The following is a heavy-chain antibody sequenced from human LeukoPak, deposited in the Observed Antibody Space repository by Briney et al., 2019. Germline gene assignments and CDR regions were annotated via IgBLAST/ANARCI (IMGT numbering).Heavy chain of an antibody. Sequence: ASETLSLTCTVSGGSISSYYWSWIRQPPGKGLEWIGYIYYSGSTNYNPSLKSRVTISVDTSKNQFSLKLSSVTAADTAVYYCARCHGDYGVVDYWGQGTLVTVSS. CDR2: IYYSGST. CDR1: GGSISSYY. D-gene: IGHD4-17*01. V-gene: IGHV4-59*08. CDR3: ARCHGDYGVVDY. J-gene: IGHJ4*02.